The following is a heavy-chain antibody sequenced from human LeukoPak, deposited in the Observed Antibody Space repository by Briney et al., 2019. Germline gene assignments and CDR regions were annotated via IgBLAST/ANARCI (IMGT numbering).Heavy chain of an antibody. V-gene: IGHV3-66*01. CDR3: ARDRTPATRGFDI. Sequence: GGSLRLSCAASRFTVSTNYMNWVRQAPGKGLEWVSVLFSGGSTYYADSVKGRFTISRDNSKNTVYLQMNSLRAEDTAVYYCARDRTPATRGFDIWGQGTMVTVSS. CDR1: RFTVSTNY. J-gene: IGHJ3*02. CDR2: LFSGGST. D-gene: IGHD1-26*01.